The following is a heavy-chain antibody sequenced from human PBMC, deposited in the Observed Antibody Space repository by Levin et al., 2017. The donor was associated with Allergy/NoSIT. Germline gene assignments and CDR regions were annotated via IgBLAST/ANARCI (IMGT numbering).Heavy chain of an antibody. D-gene: IGHD5-18*01. J-gene: IGHJ4*02. CDR1: GGTFSSYA. CDR3: AREGSYGYYFDY. CDR2: IIPIFGTA. Sequence: KISCKASGGTFSSYAISWVRQAPGQGLEWMGGIIPIFGTANYAQKFQGRVTITADESTSTAYMELSSLRSEDTAVYYCAREGSYGYYFDYWGQGTLVTVSS. V-gene: IGHV1-69*01.